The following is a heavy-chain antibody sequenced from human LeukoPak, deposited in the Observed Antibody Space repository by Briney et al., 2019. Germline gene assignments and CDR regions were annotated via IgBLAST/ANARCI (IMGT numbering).Heavy chain of an antibody. CDR1: GFTFSSYA. V-gene: IGHV3-23*01. CDR2: ISGSGGST. D-gene: IGHD1-26*01. CDR3: ARDSGSYRGVTAAFDI. Sequence: GGSVRLSCAASGFTFSSYAMSWVRQAPGKGLEWVSAISGSGGSTYYADSVKGRFTISRDNSKNTLYLQMNSLRAEDTAVYYCARDSGSYRGVTAAFDIWGQRTMVTVSS. J-gene: IGHJ3*02.